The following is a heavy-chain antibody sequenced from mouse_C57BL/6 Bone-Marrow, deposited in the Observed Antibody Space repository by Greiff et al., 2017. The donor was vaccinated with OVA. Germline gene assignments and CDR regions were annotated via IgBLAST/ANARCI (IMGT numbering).Heavy chain of an antibody. V-gene: IGHV1-80*01. CDR1: GYAFSSYW. CDR2: IYPGDGDT. CDR3: ARNYGSSYWYCDV. Sequence: VKLQESGAELVKPGASVKISCKASGYAFSSYWMNWVKQRPGKGLEWIGQIYPGDGDTNYNGKFKGKATLTADKSSSTAYMQLSSLTSEDSAVYFCARNYGSSYWYCDVWGTGTTVTVSS. J-gene: IGHJ1*03. D-gene: IGHD1-1*01.